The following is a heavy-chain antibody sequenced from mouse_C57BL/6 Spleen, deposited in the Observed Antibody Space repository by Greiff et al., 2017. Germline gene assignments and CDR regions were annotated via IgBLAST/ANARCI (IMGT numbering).Heavy chain of an antibody. V-gene: IGHV1-80*01. J-gene: IGHJ1*03. CDR1: GYAFSSYW. Sequence: VKLQQSGAELVKPGASVKISCKASGYAFSSYWMNWVKQRPGKGLEWIGQIYPGDGDTNYNGKFKGKATLTADKSSSTAYMQLSSLTSEDSAVYFCARWDTPGYFDVWGTGTTVTVSS. D-gene: IGHD4-1*01. CDR2: IYPGDGDT. CDR3: ARWDTPGYFDV.